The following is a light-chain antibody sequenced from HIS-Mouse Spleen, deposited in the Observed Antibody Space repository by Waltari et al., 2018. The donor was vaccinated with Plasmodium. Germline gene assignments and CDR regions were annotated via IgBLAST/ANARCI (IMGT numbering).Light chain of an antibody. V-gene: IGKV3-20*01. CDR3: QQYGSSPYT. Sequence: EIVLTPSPVPLSLSPGERATLSCRASQSVSSSYLAWYQQKPGQAPRLLIYGASSRATGIPDRFSGSGSGTDFTLTISRLEPEDFAVYYCQQYGSSPYTFGQGTKLEIK. CDR2: GAS. J-gene: IGKJ2*01. CDR1: QSVSSSY.